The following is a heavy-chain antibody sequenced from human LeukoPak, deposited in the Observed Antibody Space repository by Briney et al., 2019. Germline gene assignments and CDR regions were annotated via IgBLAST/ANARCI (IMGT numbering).Heavy chain of an antibody. CDR3: ARVPAATIYYYYYMDV. Sequence: PGGSLRLSCAASGFTVSSNYMSWVRQAPGKGLEWVSVIYSGGSTYYADSVKGRFTISRDNSKNTLYLQMNSLRAEDTAVYYCARVPAATIYYYYYMDVWGKGTTVTVSS. V-gene: IGHV3-53*01. CDR1: GFTVSSNY. D-gene: IGHD2-2*01. J-gene: IGHJ6*03. CDR2: IYSGGST.